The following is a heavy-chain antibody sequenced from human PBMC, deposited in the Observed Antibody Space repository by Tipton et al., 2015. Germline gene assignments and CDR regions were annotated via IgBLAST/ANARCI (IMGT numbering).Heavy chain of an antibody. J-gene: IGHJ4*02. D-gene: IGHD1-20*01. CDR1: EFISSNNW. Sequence: SLRLSCAASEFISSNNWMSWVRQAPGKGLEWVANINPTGSDKYYLDSVRGRFTISRDNAKNSLYLQMNSLRDEDTAVYYCARVELTGTTQPVDYWGQGTLVTVSS. CDR2: INPTGSDK. V-gene: IGHV3-7*01. CDR3: ARVELTGTTQPVDY.